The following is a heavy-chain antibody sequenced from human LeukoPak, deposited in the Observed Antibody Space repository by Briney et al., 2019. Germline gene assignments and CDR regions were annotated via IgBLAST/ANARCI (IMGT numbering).Heavy chain of an antibody. Sequence: SEALSLTCTVSGGSINIYYWSWIRQPAGKGLEWIGRIYTSGSTNYNPSLKTRVTMSVDTSKNQFSLKLSSVTAADTAVYYCARGPLTMTRGFDPWGQGTLVTVSS. CDR3: ARGPLTMTRGFDP. J-gene: IGHJ5*02. CDR1: GGSINIYY. V-gene: IGHV4-4*07. D-gene: IGHD4-17*01. CDR2: IYTSGST.